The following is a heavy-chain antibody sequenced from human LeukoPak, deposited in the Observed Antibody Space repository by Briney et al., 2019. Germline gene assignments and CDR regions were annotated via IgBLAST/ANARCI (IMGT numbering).Heavy chain of an antibody. Sequence: PSETLSLTCAVYGGSFSGYYWSWIRQPPGKGLEWIGEINHSGSTNYNPSLKSRVTISVDTSKNQFSLKLSSVTAADTAVYYCARDDPNGEGYNFDHWGQGTLVTVSS. D-gene: IGHD5-12*01. CDR3: ARDDPNGEGYNFDH. CDR2: INHSGST. CDR1: GGSFSGYY. J-gene: IGHJ5*02. V-gene: IGHV4-34*01.